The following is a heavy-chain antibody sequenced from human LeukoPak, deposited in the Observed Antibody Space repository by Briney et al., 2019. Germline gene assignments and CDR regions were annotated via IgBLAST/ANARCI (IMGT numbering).Heavy chain of an antibody. CDR2: ITGSGGNT. J-gene: IGHJ6*02. D-gene: IGHD6-13*01. CDR1: GFIFSSYA. Sequence: GGSLRLSCAASGFIFSSYAMNWVRQAPGKGLEWVSVITGSGGNTYYADSVKGRFTISKDNSKNTVYLQMSSLRVDDTAVYYCAKAASSSWPSYYYGMDVWGQGTTVTVSS. V-gene: IGHV3-23*01. CDR3: AKAASSSWPSYYYGMDV.